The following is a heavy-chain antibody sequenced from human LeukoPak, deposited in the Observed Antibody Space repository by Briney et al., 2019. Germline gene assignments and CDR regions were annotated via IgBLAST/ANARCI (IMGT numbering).Heavy chain of an antibody. D-gene: IGHD2-21*02. Sequence: ASVKVSCKASGYTFTSYYMHWVRQAPGQGLEWMGIINPSGGSISYAQKFQGRVTMTRDTSTSTVYMELSSLRSEDTAVYYCARDPRPPQLAYCGGDCYSNWFDPWGQGTLVTVSS. CDR3: ARDPRPPQLAYCGGDCYSNWFDP. V-gene: IGHV1-46*01. CDR2: INPSGGSI. CDR1: GYTFTSYY. J-gene: IGHJ5*02.